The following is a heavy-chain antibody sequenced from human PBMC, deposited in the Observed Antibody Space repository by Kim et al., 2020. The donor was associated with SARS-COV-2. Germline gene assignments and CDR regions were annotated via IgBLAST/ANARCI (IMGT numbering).Heavy chain of an antibody. V-gene: IGHV4-39*01. D-gene: IGHD5-18*01. Sequence: SETLSLTCTVSGGSISSSSYYWGWIRQPPGKGLEWIGSIYYSGSTYYNPSLKSRVTISVDTSKNQFSLKLSSVTAADTAVYYCANTNVGYSYGYHNDAFDIWGQGTMVTVSS. J-gene: IGHJ3*02. CDR2: IYYSGST. CDR1: GGSISSSSYY. CDR3: ANTNVGYSYGYHNDAFDI.